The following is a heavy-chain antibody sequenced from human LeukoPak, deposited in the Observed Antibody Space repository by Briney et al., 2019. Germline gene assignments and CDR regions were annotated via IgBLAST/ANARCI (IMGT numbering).Heavy chain of an antibody. CDR1: GYSISSGYY. J-gene: IGHJ6*03. Sequence: SETLSLTCTVSGYSISSGYYWGWIRQPPGKGLEWIGSINHSGSTNYNPSLKSRVTISVDTSKNQFSLKLSSVTAADTAVYYCASTEDYSYGSDYYYYMDVWGKGTTVTISS. D-gene: IGHD5-18*01. CDR3: ASTEDYSYGSDYYYYMDV. CDR2: INHSGST. V-gene: IGHV4-38-2*02.